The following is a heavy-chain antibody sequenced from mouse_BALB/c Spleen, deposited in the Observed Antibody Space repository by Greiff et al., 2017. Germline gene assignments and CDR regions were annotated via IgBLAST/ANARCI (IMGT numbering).Heavy chain of an antibody. D-gene: IGHD1-1*01. Sequence: EVQLQESGPGLVKPSQSLSLTCSVTGYSITSGYYWNWIRQFPGNKLEWMGYISYDGSNNYNPSLKNRISITRDTSKNQFFLKLNSVTTEDTATYYCARDGGLLRYYFDYWGQGTTLTVSS. J-gene: IGHJ2*01. CDR1: GYSITSGYY. CDR3: ARDGGLLRYYFDY. CDR2: ISYDGSN. V-gene: IGHV3-6*02.